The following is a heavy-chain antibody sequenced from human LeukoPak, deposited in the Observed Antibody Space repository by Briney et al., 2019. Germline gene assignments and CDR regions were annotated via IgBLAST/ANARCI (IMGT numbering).Heavy chain of an antibody. CDR2: INPNSGGT. J-gene: IGHJ4*02. Sequence: ASVKVSCKASGYTFTGYYMHWVRQAPGRGLEWMGWINPNSGGTNYAQKFQGRVTMTRDTSISTAYMELSRLRSDDTAVYYCARDRRHDILTGYPTLDYWGQGTLVTVSS. CDR1: GYTFTGYY. V-gene: IGHV1-2*02. D-gene: IGHD3-9*01. CDR3: ARDRRHDILTGYPTLDY.